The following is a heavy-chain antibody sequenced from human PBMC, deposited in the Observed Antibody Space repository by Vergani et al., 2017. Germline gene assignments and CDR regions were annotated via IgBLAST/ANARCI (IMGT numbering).Heavy chain of an antibody. CDR3: ARSPTFHDYGDPNWFDP. CDR2: ISSSSSYI. Sequence: EVQLVESGGGLVKPGGSLRLSCAASGFTFSSYSMNWVRQAPGKGLEWVSSISSSSSYIYYADSVKGRFTISRDNAKNSLYLQMNSLRSEDTAVYYCARSPTFHDYGDPNWFDPWGQGTLVTVSS. V-gene: IGHV3-21*04. D-gene: IGHD4-17*01. CDR1: GFTFSSYS. J-gene: IGHJ5*02.